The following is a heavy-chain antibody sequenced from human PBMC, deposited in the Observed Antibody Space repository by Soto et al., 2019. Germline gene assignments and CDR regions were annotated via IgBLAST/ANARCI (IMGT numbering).Heavy chain of an antibody. CDR1: GGTFSSYA. J-gene: IGHJ6*04. CDR2: IIPIFGTA. CDR3: ARDRGIAAAGPPPSYYYGMDV. D-gene: IGHD6-13*01. Sequence: ASVKVSCKASGGTFSSYAISWVRQAPGQGLEWMGGIIPIFGTANYAQKFQGRVTITADESTSTAYMELSSLRSEDTAVYYCARDRGIAAAGPPPSYYYGMDVWGKGNTVTVSS. V-gene: IGHV1-69*13.